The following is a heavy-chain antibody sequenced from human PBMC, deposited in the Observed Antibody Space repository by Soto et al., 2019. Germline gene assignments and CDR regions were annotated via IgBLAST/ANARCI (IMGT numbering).Heavy chain of an antibody. D-gene: IGHD1-26*01. CDR2: IFSNDEK. V-gene: IGHV2-26*01. CDR1: GFSLSNARMG. Sequence: QVTLKESGPVLVKPTETLTLTCTVSGFSLSNARMGVSWIRQPPGKALEWLAHIFSNDEKSYSTSLKSRLTISKDTSKSQVVLTMTNMDPVDTATYYCARMKGIVGATYYYYYGMDVWGQGTTVTVSS. CDR3: ARMKGIVGATYYYYYGMDV. J-gene: IGHJ6*02.